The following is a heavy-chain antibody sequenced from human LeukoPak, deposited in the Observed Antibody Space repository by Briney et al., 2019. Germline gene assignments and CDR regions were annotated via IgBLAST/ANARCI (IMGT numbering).Heavy chain of an antibody. D-gene: IGHD4-17*01. V-gene: IGHV3-48*01. CDR1: GFTFSSYS. Sequence: GGSLRLSCAASGFTFSSYSMNWVRQAPGKGLEWVSYISSSSSTIYYADSVKGRCTISRDNAKNSLYLQMNSLRAEDTAVYYCARDRRNYGDYFFFDYWGQGTLVTVSS. CDR2: ISSSSSTI. J-gene: IGHJ4*02. CDR3: ARDRRNYGDYFFFDY.